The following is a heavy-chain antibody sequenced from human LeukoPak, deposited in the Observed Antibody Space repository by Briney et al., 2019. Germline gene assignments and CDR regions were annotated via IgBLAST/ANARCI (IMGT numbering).Heavy chain of an antibody. CDR2: IYPGDSDT. D-gene: IGHD4-17*01. V-gene: IGHV5-51*01. CDR3: ARHGVQVYGDYEDWFDP. CDR1: GYSFTSYW. Sequence: PGESLKISCKGSGYSFTSYWIGWVRQMPGKGLEWMGIIYPGDSDTRYSPSFQGQVTISADKSISTAYLQWSSLKASDTAMYYCARHGVQVYGDYEDWFDPWGQGTLVTVSS. J-gene: IGHJ5*02.